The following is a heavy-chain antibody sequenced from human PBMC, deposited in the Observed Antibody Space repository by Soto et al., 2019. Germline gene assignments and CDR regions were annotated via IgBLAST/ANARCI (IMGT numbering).Heavy chain of an antibody. V-gene: IGHV1-69*01. J-gene: IGHJ6*02. CDR2: IIPIFGTA. D-gene: IGHD2-2*01. CDR1: GGTFSSYA. Sequence: QVQLVQSGAEVKKPGSSVKVSCKASGGTFSSYAISWVRQAPGQGLEWMGGIIPIFGTANYAQKFQGRVTITADESTNTADMELSSLRPEDTAVYYGARGRHIVVVPAVMDSTPCYSYGMDVWGQGTTVTVSS. CDR3: ARGRHIVVVPAVMDSTPCYSYGMDV.